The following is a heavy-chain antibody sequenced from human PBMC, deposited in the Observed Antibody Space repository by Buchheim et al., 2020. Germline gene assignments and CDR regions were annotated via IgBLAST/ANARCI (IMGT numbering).Heavy chain of an antibody. D-gene: IGHD2-15*01. CDR1: GFKFSSYA. CDR3: AKFNQGYCSGGICFPFDP. Sequence: EVQLLESGGGLVQPGGSLRLSCAASGFKFSSYAMGWVRQAPGKGLEWVSGISDSGDITYYADSVKGRFAISRANSKNTLYLEMNSLRAEDAAVYYCAKFNQGYCSGGICFPFDPWGQGTL. CDR2: ISDSGDIT. J-gene: IGHJ5*02. V-gene: IGHV3-23*01.